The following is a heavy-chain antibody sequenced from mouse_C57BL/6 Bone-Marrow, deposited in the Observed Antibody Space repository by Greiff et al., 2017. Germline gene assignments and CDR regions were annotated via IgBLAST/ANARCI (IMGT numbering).Heavy chain of an antibody. CDR2: IDPENGDT. Sequence: VHVKQSGAELVRPGASVKLSCTASGFNIKDDYMHWVKQRPEQGLEWIGWIDPENGDTEYASKFQGKATITADTSSNTAYLQLSSLTSEDTAVYYCTTLPYYYGFAYWGQGTLVTVSA. CDR1: GFNIKDDY. J-gene: IGHJ3*01. D-gene: IGHD1-1*01. V-gene: IGHV14-4*01. CDR3: TTLPYYYGFAY.